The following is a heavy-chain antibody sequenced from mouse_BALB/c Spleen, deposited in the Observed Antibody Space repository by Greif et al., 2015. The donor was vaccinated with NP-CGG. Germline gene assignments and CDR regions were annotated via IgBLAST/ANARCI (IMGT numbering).Heavy chain of an antibody. D-gene: IGHD4-1*01. Sequence: VQLQQSGAELVRPGTSVKISCKASGYAFTNYWLGWVKQRPGHGLEWIGDIYPGSGNTYYNEKFNGKATLTADKSSSTAYMQLSSLTSEDSAVYFCARDWDVAMDYWGQGTSVTVSS. V-gene: IGHV1-63*01. J-gene: IGHJ4*01. CDR3: ARDWDVAMDY. CDR1: GYAFTNYW. CDR2: IYPGSGNT.